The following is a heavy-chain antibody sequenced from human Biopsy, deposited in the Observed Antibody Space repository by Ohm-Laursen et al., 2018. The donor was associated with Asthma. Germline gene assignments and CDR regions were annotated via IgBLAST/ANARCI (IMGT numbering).Heavy chain of an antibody. CDR1: GFTVSRDY. CDR3: ARGDSSGWSHYYFDY. V-gene: IGHV3-53*01. J-gene: IGHJ4*02. CDR2: IYSGGTS. Sequence: SLRLSCSASGFTVSRDYMFWVRQAPGKGLEWVSVIYSGGTSDTADSVRGRFTISRDFYKNTLYLQMDSLRAEDTAAYYCARGDSSGWSHYYFDYWGQGTLVTVSS. D-gene: IGHD6-19*01.